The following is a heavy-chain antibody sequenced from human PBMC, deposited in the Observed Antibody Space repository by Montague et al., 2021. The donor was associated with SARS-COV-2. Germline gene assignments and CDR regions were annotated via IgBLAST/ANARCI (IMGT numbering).Heavy chain of an antibody. D-gene: IGHD3-16*01. CDR2: IYFTGNT. V-gene: IGHV4-4*02. J-gene: IGHJ6*02. CDR1: AGSISTHNW. CDR3: ARGGSCSSGMDV. Sequence: SETLSLTCAVSAGSISTHNWWTWVRLPPGRGLEWVGGIYFTGNTKYNPSLKSRVTMFIDKSRNHFSLRLSSVTAADTAIYYCARGGSCSSGMDVWGQGTPVAVSS.